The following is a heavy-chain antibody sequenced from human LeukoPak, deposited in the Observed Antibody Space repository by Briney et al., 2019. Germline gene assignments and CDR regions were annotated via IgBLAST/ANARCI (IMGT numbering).Heavy chain of an antibody. D-gene: IGHD4-11*01. CDR1: GFTFSSYW. CDR2: INSDGSST. V-gene: IGHV3-74*01. CDR3: ARDWRYSNYVAANWFDP. J-gene: IGHJ5*02. Sequence: GGSLRLSCAASGFTFSSYWMHWVRHAPGKGLVWVSCINSDGSSTRYADSVKGRFTISRDNAKNTLYLQMNSLRAEDTAVCYCARDWRYSNYVAANWFDPWGQGTLVTVSS.